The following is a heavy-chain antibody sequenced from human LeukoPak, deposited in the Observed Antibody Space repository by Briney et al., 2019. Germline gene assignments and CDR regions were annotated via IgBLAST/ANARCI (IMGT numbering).Heavy chain of an antibody. Sequence: GGSLRLSCAASGFTFSSYSMNWVRQAPGKGLEWVSSISSSSTYIYYADSVKGRFTVSRDNAKNSLYLQMNSLRAVDTAVYFCASQYTSSRIFDDWGQGTLVTVSS. CDR2: ISSSSTYI. V-gene: IGHV3-21*01. D-gene: IGHD6-13*01. CDR1: GFTFSSYS. CDR3: ASQYTSSRIFDD. J-gene: IGHJ4*02.